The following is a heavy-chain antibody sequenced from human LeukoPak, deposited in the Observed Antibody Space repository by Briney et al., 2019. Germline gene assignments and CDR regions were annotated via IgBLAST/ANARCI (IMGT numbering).Heavy chain of an antibody. CDR1: GFTFSSYA. CDR3: AKSAPPPGHNYDRPYYMDV. J-gene: IGHJ6*03. Sequence: QPGGSLRLPCAASGFTFSSYAMSWVRQAPGKGLEWVSAISGSGGSTYYADSVKGRFTISRDNSKNTLYLQMNSLRADDTAVYYCAKSAPPPGHNYDRPYYMDVWGKGTTVTVSS. D-gene: IGHD5-24*01. V-gene: IGHV3-23*01. CDR2: ISGSGGST.